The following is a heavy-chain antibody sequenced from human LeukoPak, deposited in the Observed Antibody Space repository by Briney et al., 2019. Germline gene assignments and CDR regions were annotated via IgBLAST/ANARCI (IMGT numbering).Heavy chain of an antibody. J-gene: IGHJ4*02. V-gene: IGHV1-69*05. CDR1: GGTFNNYA. Sequence: SVKVSCKASGGTFNNYAISWVRQAPGQGLEWMEGIIPMFNTTGYAQKFQGRVTIITDESTSTAYMELSSLRSEDTAVYYCARGENWGSAFDYWGQGSLVTVSS. CDR3: ARGENWGSAFDY. D-gene: IGHD7-27*01. CDR2: IIPMFNTT.